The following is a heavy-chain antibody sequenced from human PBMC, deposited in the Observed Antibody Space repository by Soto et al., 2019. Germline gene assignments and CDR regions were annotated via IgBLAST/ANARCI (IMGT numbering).Heavy chain of an antibody. CDR1: GFTFSSYW. V-gene: IGHV3-74*01. CDR2: INSDGSST. CDR3: ARSINWSPQSGYIAY. Sequence: GGSLRLSCAASGFTFSSYWMHWVRQAPGKGLVWVSRINSDGSSTSYADSVKGRFTISRDNAKNTLYLQMNSLRAEDTAVYYCARSINWSPQSGYIAYWGQGTLVTVSS. J-gene: IGHJ4*02. D-gene: IGHD3-3*01.